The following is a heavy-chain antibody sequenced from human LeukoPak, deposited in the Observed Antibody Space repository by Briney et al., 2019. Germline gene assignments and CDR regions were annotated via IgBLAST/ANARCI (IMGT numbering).Heavy chain of an antibody. V-gene: IGHV3-74*03. CDR3: SRSQFDY. J-gene: IGHJ4*02. CDR2: ISGDGTVK. Sequence: GVSLRLSCEPSGFPFSSYWMLWVRQAPGKGLVWVSRISGDGTVKTYADFVRGRFTISRDNTKNILYLQMNSLKVEDTATYFCSRSQFDYWGQGVLVTVSP. CDR1: GFPFSSYW.